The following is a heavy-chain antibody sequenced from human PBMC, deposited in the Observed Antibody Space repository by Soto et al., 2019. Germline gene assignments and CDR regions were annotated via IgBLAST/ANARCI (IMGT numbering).Heavy chain of an antibody. J-gene: IGHJ6*02. CDR2: IYWDDDK. Sequence: SGPTLVNPTQTLTLTCTFSGFSLSTSGVGVGWIRQPPGKALEWLALIYWDDDKRYSPSLKSRLTITKDTSKNQVVLTMTNMDPVDTATYYCAHHQYYDFWSGYYAPPFYYYYGMDVWGQGTTVTVSS. CDR1: GFSLSTSGVG. V-gene: IGHV2-5*02. CDR3: AHHQYYDFWSGYYAPPFYYYYGMDV. D-gene: IGHD3-3*01.